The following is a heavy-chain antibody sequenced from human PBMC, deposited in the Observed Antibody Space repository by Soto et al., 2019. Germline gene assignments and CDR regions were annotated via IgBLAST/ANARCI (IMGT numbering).Heavy chain of an antibody. J-gene: IGHJ5*02. Sequence: GASVKVSCKASGYTFTSYGIHWVRLAPVQRLEWMGWINAANGDTKYSPKFQGRVTITRDTSASTAYMELSSLRSEDTAVYYCVRRHVSATGIDWFDPWGQGTLVTVSS. V-gene: IGHV1-3*01. CDR1: GYTFTSYG. CDR2: INAANGDT. D-gene: IGHD6-13*01. CDR3: VRRHVSATGIDWFDP.